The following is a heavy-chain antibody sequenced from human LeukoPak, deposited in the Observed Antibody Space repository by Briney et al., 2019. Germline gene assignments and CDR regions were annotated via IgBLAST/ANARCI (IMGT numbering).Heavy chain of an antibody. Sequence: ASVKVSCKASGYTFTGYYMHWVRQAPGQGLEWMGWINPNSGGTNYAQKFQGRVTMTRDTSISTAYMELSRLRSDDTAVYYCARDAQDSPDYGDRFIDYWGQGTLVTVSS. CDR3: ARDAQDSPDYGDRFIDY. V-gene: IGHV1-2*02. CDR2: INPNSGGT. J-gene: IGHJ4*02. D-gene: IGHD4-17*01. CDR1: GYTFTGYY.